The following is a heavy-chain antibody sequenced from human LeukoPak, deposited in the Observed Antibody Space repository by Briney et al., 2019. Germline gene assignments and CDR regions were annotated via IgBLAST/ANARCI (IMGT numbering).Heavy chain of an antibody. J-gene: IGHJ1*01. CDR2: IIPIFGTA. Sequence: SVKVYCKASGGTFSSYAISWVRQAPGQGLEWMGGIIPIFGTANYAQKFQGRVTITADESTSTAYMELSSLRSEDTAVYYCARDSATVAESRYFQHWGQGTLVTVSS. D-gene: IGHD4-23*01. CDR1: GGTFSSYA. CDR3: ARDSATVAESRYFQH. V-gene: IGHV1-69*01.